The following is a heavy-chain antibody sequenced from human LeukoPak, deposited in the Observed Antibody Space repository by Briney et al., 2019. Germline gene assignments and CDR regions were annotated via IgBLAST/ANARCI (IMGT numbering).Heavy chain of an antibody. V-gene: IGHV4-34*01. CDR2: INHSGST. D-gene: IGHD3-10*01. CDR3: ARRLVTMVRGVQNWFDP. CDR1: GGSFSGYY. Sequence: SETLSLTCAVYGGSFSGYYWSWIRQPPGKGLEWIGEINHSGSTNYNPSLESRVTISVDTSKNQFSLKLSSVTAADTAVYYCARRLVTMVRGVQNWFDPWGQGTLVTVSS. J-gene: IGHJ5*02.